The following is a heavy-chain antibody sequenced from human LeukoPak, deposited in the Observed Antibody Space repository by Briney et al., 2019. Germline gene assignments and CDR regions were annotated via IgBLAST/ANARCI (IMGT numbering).Heavy chain of an antibody. CDR3: ARAPHSGTEGHFDY. V-gene: IGHV6-1*01. Sequence: SQTLSLTCDISGDSVSSNSAAWNWIRQSPSRGLEWLGRTYYRSKWYNDYAVSLKSRMTINADTSKNQFSLQLNSVTPEDTAVYYCARAPHSGTEGHFDYWGQGTLVTVSS. CDR2: TYYRSKWYN. J-gene: IGHJ4*02. D-gene: IGHD3-10*01. CDR1: GDSVSSNSAA.